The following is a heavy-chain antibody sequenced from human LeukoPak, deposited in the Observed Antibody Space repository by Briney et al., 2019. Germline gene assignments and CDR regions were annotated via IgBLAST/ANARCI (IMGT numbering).Heavy chain of an antibody. V-gene: IGHV3-48*04. CDR2: ISSSRSTI. J-gene: IGHJ4*02. CDR3: VRDKLTGASRLDY. D-gene: IGHD7-27*01. CDR1: GFTFSSYA. Sequence: GGSLRLSCAASGFTFSSYALNWVRQAPGRGLGGVSYISSSRSTIYYTDSVKGRFTISRDNAKNSLYLQMNSLRAEDTAVYYCVRDKLTGASRLDYWGQGTLLTVSS.